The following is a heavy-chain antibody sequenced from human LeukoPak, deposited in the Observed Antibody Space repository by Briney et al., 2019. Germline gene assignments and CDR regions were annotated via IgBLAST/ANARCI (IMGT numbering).Heavy chain of an antibody. V-gene: IGHV3-53*05. CDR3: ARDQIIVATILDYYYGMDV. D-gene: IGHD5-12*01. Sequence: GGPLRLSCAASGFTVSSTYMSWVRQTPGKGLEWVSVIYSDGKVYYIDSVKGRFTISRDTSKNTLYLQMNSLRAEDTAVYYCARDQIIVATILDYYYGMDVWGQGTTVTVSS. CDR2: IYSDGKV. J-gene: IGHJ6*02. CDR1: GFTVSSTY.